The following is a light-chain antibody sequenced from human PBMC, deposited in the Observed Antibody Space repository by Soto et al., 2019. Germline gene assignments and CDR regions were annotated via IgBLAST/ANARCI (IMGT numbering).Light chain of an antibody. CDR1: SSDFGGYNY. V-gene: IGLV2-14*01. Sequence: QSALAQPASVSGSPGQSITMSCTGTSSDFGGYNYVSWYQQHPGKAPKLMIYEVSNRPSGVSNRFSGSKSGNTASLTISGLQAEDEADYYCSSYTSSSTYVFGTGTKVTVL. CDR2: EVS. CDR3: SSYTSSSTYV. J-gene: IGLJ1*01.